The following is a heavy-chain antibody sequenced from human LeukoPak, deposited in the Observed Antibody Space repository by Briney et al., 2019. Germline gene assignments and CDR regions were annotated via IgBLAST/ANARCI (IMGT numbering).Heavy chain of an antibody. CDR2: FYYSGST. CDR1: GGSVSSGSYY. V-gene: IGHV4-61*01. Sequence: SETLSLTCTVSGGSVSSGSYYWNWIRQPPGKGLEWIGYFYYSGSTNYNPSLKSRVTISVDTSKNQFSLKLSSVTAADTAVYYCARDQGHLDGFDIWGQGTVVTVSS. CDR3: ARDQGHLDGFDI. J-gene: IGHJ3*02.